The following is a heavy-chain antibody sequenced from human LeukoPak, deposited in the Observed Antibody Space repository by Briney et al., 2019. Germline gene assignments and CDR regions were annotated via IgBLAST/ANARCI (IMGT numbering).Heavy chain of an antibody. CDR1: GGSFSGYY. V-gene: IGHV4-34*01. Sequence: PSETLSLTCAVYGGSFSGYYWSWIRQPPGKGLEWIGEINHSGSTNYNPSLKSRVTISVDTSKNQFSLKLSSVTAADTAVYYCARGSFSVTTFDWYFDLWGRGTLVTVSS. CDR2: INHSGST. CDR3: ARGSFSVTTFDWYFDL. D-gene: IGHD4-17*01. J-gene: IGHJ2*01.